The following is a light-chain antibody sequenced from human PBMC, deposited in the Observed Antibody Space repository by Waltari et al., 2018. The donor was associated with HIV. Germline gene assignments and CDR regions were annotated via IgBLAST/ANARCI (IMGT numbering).Light chain of an antibody. CDR1: SSSLGTNYD. CDR3: QSYDTIVGGFYV. J-gene: IGLJ1*01. V-gene: IGLV1-40*01. CDR2: GDY. Sequence: QSVLTQPPSVSGAPGQRVTISCSGSSSSLGTNYDVHWYQPLPRAAPKLLIYGDYNRPSGVPERFSASRSGTSASLAITGLQPEDEADYYCQSYDTIVGGFYVFGTGTKVTV.